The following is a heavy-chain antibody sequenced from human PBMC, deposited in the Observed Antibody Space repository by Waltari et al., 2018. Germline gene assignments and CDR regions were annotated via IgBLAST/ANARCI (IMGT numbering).Heavy chain of an antibody. V-gene: IGHV4-4*07. J-gene: IGHJ4*02. CDR2: IYTSGST. CDR3: ARGGAAAGPTFDY. D-gene: IGHD6-13*01. CDR1: GGSLSSYY. Sequence: QVQLPESGPGLVKPSETLSLPCTVSGGSLSSYYWCWIRQPAGKGLEWIGRIYTSGSTNYNPSLKSRVTMSVDTSKNQFSLKLSSVTAADTAVYYCARGGAAAGPTFDYWGQGTLVTVSS.